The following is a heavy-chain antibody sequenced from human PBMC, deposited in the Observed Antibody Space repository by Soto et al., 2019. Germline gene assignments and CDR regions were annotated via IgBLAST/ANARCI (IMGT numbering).Heavy chain of an antibody. J-gene: IGHJ4*02. D-gene: IGHD1-26*01. CDR1: GFTFSHYA. V-gene: IGHV3-30*18. CDR3: AKDGSHNFDY. CDR2: MSYDGSNE. Sequence: QVQLVESGGGVVQPGRSLRLSCAASGFTFSHYAMHWVRQAPGKGLEWVALMSYDGSNEYYADSVKSRFTISRDNSKNTLYLQMNSLRAEDTAVYYCAKDGSHNFDYWGQRTLVTVSS.